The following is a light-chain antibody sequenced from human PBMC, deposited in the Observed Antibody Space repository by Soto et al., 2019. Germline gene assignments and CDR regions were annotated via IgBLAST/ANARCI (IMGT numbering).Light chain of an antibody. Sequence: EIVLTQSPGTLSLSPGERATLSCRASQSVRNTYLAWYQQKPGQAPRLLIYAASSRATGIPDRFSGSGSATDFTLTISRLEPEDFAVYYCQQYSSSRWTFGQGTKVDIK. V-gene: IGKV3-20*01. J-gene: IGKJ1*01. CDR3: QQYSSSRWT. CDR2: AAS. CDR1: QSVRNTY.